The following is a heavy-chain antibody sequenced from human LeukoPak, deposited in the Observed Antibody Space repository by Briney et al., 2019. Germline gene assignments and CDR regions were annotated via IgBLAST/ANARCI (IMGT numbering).Heavy chain of an antibody. D-gene: IGHD3-10*01. CDR1: GGSFSGYY. J-gene: IGHJ3*02. V-gene: IGHV4-34*01. Sequence: PSETLSLTCAVYGGSFSGYYWSWIRQPPGKGLEWIGEINHSGSTNYNPSLKSRVTISVDTSKNQFSLELSSVTAADTAVYYCASGRMGFGELLVAFDIWGQGTMVTASS. CDR3: ASGRMGFGELLVAFDI. CDR2: INHSGST.